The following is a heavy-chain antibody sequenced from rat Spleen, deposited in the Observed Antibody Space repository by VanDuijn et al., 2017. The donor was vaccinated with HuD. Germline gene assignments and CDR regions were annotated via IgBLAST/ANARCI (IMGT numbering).Heavy chain of an antibody. CDR1: GFSLTGNN. CDR3: TTAFGVRDLWFAY. CDR2: MRYDGDT. V-gene: IGHV2S30*01. Sequence: QVQLKESGPGLVQPSQTLSLTCTVSGFSLTGNNVHWVRQPPGKGLEWMGRMRYDGDTYYNSALKSRLSISRDTSKNQVFLKMNSLQTDDTAIYYCTTAFGVRDLWFAYWGQGTLVTVSS. D-gene: IGHD4-3*01. J-gene: IGHJ3*01.